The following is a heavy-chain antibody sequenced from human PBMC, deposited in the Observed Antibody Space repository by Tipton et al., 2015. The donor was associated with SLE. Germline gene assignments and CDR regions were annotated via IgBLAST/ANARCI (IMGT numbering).Heavy chain of an antibody. J-gene: IGHJ4*02. V-gene: IGHV3-7*03. CDR2: IKQDGSEK. CDR3: ARAGGYSYGFDY. D-gene: IGHD5-18*01. CDR1: GFTFSRYW. Sequence: SLRLSCAASGFTFSRYWMHWVRQAPGKGLEWVANIKQDGSEKYYVDSVKGRFTISRDNAKNSLYLQMNSLRAEDTAVYYCARAGGYSYGFDYWGQGTLVTVSS.